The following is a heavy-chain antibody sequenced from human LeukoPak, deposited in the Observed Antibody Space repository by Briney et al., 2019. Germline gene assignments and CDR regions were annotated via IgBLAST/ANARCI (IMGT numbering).Heavy chain of an antibody. Sequence: PGGSLRLSCTASGFTFRDYAMSWGRQAPGKGVGWGGFMRSKAYGGTTEYAASVKGRFTSSRDDSKSIAYLQMTSLKTEDTAVYYCTRDLHPYGIPGYYYYMDVWGKGTTVTISS. D-gene: IGHD3-9*01. CDR2: MRSKAYGGTT. CDR3: TRDLHPYGIPGYYYYMDV. V-gene: IGHV3-49*04. J-gene: IGHJ6*03. CDR1: GFTFRDYA.